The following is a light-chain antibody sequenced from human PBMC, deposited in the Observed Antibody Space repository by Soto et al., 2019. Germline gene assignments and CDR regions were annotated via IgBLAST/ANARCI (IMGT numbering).Light chain of an antibody. CDR3: QQGHNWPLT. CDR1: QSINSE. V-gene: IGKV3-15*01. Sequence: EIVMTQSPATLSLSPGERAALSCRASQSINSELAWYQQKPGQPPRLLIYGASTRATGVPARFTGSESGSDFTLTISGLQSEDFALYYCQQGHNWPLTFGQGTGLEI. J-gene: IGKJ2*01. CDR2: GAS.